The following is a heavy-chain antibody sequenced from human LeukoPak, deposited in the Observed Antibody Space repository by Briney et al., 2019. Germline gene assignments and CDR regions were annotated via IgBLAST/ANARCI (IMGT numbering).Heavy chain of an antibody. CDR3: AKERYYYDSSGYEELVEYFQH. V-gene: IGHV3-23*01. CDR2: ISGSGGST. Sequence: GGSLRLSCAASGFTFSSYAMSWVRQAPGKGPEWVSAISGSGGSTYYADSVKGRFTISRDNSKNTLYLQMNSLRAEDTAVYYCAKERYYYDSSGYEELVEYFQHWGQGTLVTVSS. D-gene: IGHD3-22*01. CDR1: GFTFSSYA. J-gene: IGHJ1*01.